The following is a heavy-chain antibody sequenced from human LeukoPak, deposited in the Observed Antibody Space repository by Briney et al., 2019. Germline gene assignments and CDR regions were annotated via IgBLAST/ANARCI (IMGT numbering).Heavy chain of an antibody. CDR1: GYTFTGYY. CDR2: INPNSGGT. CDR3: VLNSSGYLPAFDY. J-gene: IGHJ4*02. Sequence: GASVKVSCKASGYTFTGYYMHWVRQAPGQGLEWMGWINPNSGGTNYAQKFQGRVTMTEDTSTDTAYMELSSLRSEDTAVYYCVLNSSGYLPAFDYWGQGTLVTVSS. V-gene: IGHV1-2*02. D-gene: IGHD3-22*01.